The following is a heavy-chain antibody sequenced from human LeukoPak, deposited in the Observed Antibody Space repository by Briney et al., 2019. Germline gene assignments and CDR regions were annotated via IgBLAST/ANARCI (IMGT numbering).Heavy chain of an antibody. D-gene: IGHD3-9*01. J-gene: IGHJ6*04. CDR3: ARLTYYDILTGPSGYYYYGMDV. Sequence: ASAKVSCKASGYTFTSYGISWVRQAPGQGLEWMGWISAYNGNTNYAQKLQGRVTMTTDTSTSTAYMELRSLRSDDTAVYYCARLTYYDILTGPSGYYYYGMDVWGKGTTVTVSS. CDR2: ISAYNGNT. CDR1: GYTFTSYG. V-gene: IGHV1-18*04.